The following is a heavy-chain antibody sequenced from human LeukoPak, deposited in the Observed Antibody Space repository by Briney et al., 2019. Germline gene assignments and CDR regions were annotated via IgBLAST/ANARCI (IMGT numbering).Heavy chain of an antibody. CDR1: GGSFSTYY. Sequence: NSSETLSLTCTVTGGSFSTYYWSWIRQTPGKGLEWIEHFYYSGSTTYNPSLKSRVTISVDTSRDQFSLKLTSVSAADTAVYYCARGQGGNYYLNYFDYWGQGALVTVSS. CDR3: ARGQGGNYYLNYFDY. V-gene: IGHV4-59*01. CDR2: FYYSGST. J-gene: IGHJ4*02. D-gene: IGHD1-26*01.